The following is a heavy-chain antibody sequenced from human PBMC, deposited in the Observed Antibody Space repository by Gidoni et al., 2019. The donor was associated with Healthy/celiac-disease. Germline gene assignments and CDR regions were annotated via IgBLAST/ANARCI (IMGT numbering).Heavy chain of an antibody. CDR3: ARGTFGGHPFDY. V-gene: IGHV3-9*01. CDR1: GFTFDDYA. D-gene: IGHD3-16*01. J-gene: IGHJ4*02. CDR2: ISWNSGSI. Sequence: EVQLVESGGGLVQPGRSLRLSCAASGFTFDDYAMHWVRQAPGKGLEWVSGISWNSGSIGYADSVKGRFTISRDNAKNSLYLQMNSLRAEDTALYYCARGTFGGHPFDYWGQGTLVTVSS.